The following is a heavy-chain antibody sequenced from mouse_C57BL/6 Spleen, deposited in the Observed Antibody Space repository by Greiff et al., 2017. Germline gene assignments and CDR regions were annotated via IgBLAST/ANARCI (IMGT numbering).Heavy chain of an antibody. CDR2: ISYDGSN. CDR1: GYSITSGYY. CDR3: ARDGMYYFDY. V-gene: IGHV3-6*01. Sequence: EVKVEESGPGLVKPSQSLSLTCSVTGYSITSGYYWNWIRQFPGNKLEWMGYISYDGSNNYNPSLKNRISITRDTSKNQFFLKLNSVTTEDTATXYCARDGMYYFDYGGQGTTLTVSS. J-gene: IGHJ2*01.